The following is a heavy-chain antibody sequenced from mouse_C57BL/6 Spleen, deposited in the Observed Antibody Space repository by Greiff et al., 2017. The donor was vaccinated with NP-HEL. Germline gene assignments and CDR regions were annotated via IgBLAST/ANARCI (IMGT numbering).Heavy chain of an antibody. CDR3: ARDAYVVTTDWYFDV. J-gene: IGHJ1*03. CDR2: SRNKANDYTT. V-gene: IGHV7-1*01. D-gene: IGHD2-2*01. Sequence: EVQGVESGGGLVQSGRSLRLSCATSGFTFSDFYMEWVRQAPGKGLEWIAASRNKANDYTTEYSASVKGRFIVSRDTSQSILYLQMNALRAEDTATYYCARDAYVVTTDWYFDVWGTGTTVTVSS. CDR1: GFTFSDFY.